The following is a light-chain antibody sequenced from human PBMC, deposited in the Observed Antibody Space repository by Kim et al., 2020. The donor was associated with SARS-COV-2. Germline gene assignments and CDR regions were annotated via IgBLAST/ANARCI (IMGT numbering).Light chain of an antibody. CDR2: GAS. J-gene: IGKJ2*01. V-gene: IGKV3-15*01. CDR1: QSVSSN. Sequence: EVVMTQSPATLSVSPGERATLSCRASQSVSSNLAWYQQKPGQAPRLLIFGASTRATGIPARFSGSGSGTEFTLTISSLQSEDFAVYYCQHYSYWPYTFGQGTKLEI. CDR3: QHYSYWPYT.